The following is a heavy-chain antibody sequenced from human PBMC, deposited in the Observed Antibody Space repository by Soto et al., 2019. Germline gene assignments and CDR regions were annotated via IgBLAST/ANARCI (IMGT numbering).Heavy chain of an antibody. V-gene: IGHV3-23*01. D-gene: IGHD3-16*01. Sequence: EGQLLESGGGLVQPGGSLRLSCAASGFTFSAYPMIWVRQAPGKGLEWVSTISNGAGRTFYADSVKGRFTISRDNSKNTLYLLMNSLRAEDTAVYDCAKAAARFVAYYYYMDVWGKGTTVTVSS. CDR2: ISNGAGRT. J-gene: IGHJ6*03. CDR1: GFTFSAYP. CDR3: AKAAARFVAYYYYMDV.